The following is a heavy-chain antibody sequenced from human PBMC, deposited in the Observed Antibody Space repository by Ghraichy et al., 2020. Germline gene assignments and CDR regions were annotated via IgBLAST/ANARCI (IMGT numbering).Heavy chain of an antibody. CDR3: ARTRFCNGGSCFSIDY. J-gene: IGHJ4*02. D-gene: IGHD2-15*01. CDR2: INSDGSST. CDR1: GFTFSSYW. Sequence: GESLRLSCAASGFTFSSYWMHWVRQAPGKGLVWVSRINSDGSSTSYADSVKGRFTISRDNAKNTLYLQMNSLTAEDTAVYYCARTRFCNGGSCFSIDYWGQGTLVTVSS. V-gene: IGHV3-74*01.